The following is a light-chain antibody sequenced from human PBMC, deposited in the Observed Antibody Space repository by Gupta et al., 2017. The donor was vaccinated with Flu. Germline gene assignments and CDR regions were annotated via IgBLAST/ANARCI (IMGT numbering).Light chain of an antibody. CDR3: QVWDRVTSHYV. CDR1: DIGIKD. J-gene: IGLJ1*01. V-gene: IGLV3-21*02. CDR2: DDR. Sequence: SYVLTQPPSMSVAPGQTARIPCGGNDIGIKDVHWYQQKPGQAPVLVMYDDRDRPSGITERLSGSSSGNEATLTITRVEVGDEADYYCQVWDRVTSHYVFGPGTKVTVV.